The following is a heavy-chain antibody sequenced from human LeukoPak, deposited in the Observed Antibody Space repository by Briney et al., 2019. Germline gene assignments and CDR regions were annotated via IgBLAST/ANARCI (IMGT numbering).Heavy chain of an antibody. CDR1: GGSISSYY. Sequence: SETLSLTCTVSGGSISSYYWSWIRQPAGKGLEWIGRIYTSGSTNYNPSLKSRVTMSVDTSKNQFSLKLSSVTAADTAVYYCARDALGYCSSTSCYYCYYMDVWGKGTTVTVSS. D-gene: IGHD2-2*01. V-gene: IGHV4-4*07. CDR3: ARDALGYCSSTSCYYCYYMDV. J-gene: IGHJ6*03. CDR2: IYTSGST.